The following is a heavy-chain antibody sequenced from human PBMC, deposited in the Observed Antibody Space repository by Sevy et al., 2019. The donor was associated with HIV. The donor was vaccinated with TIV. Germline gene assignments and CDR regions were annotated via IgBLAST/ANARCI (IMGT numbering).Heavy chain of an antibody. J-gene: IGHJ5*02. V-gene: IGHV1-2*02. CDR1: GYTFTDYY. CDR3: ARDPSRAAEGWFDP. Sequence: ASVKVSCKASGYTFTDYYMYWVRQAPGQGLEWMGWINPNSGGTNYEQKFQGRVTMTRDTSISTAYMELSRLRSDDTAMYYCARDPSRAAEGWFDPWGQGTLVTVSS. D-gene: IGHD6-13*01. CDR2: INPNSGGT.